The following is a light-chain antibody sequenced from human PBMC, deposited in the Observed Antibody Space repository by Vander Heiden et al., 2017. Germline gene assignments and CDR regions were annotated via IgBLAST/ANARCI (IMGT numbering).Light chain of an antibody. J-gene: IGLJ2*01. CDR1: SSDVGGYNY. Sequence: QSALTQPASVSGSPGPSITISCTGTSSDVGGYNYVSWYQQHPGNAPILMIYEVSNRPAGVSNRFSGSKSGNTASLTISGLQAEDEADYYCSSYTSSSTRVFGGGTKLTVL. V-gene: IGLV2-14*01. CDR2: EVS. CDR3: SSYTSSSTRV.